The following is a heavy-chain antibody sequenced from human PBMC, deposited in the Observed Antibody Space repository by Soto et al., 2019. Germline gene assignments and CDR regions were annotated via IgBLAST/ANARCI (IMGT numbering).Heavy chain of an antibody. CDR2: ISYDGSNK. CDR3: AKNQDSGSYPPPYYFDY. CDR1: GFTFSSYA. D-gene: IGHD1-26*01. Sequence: QVQLVESGGGVVQPGRSLRLSCAASGFTFSSYAMHWVRQAPGKGLEWVAVISYDGSNKYYADSVKGRFTISRDNSKNTLYLQMNSLRAEDTAVYYCAKNQDSGSYPPPYYFDYWGQGTLVTVSS. V-gene: IGHV3-30-3*02. J-gene: IGHJ4*02.